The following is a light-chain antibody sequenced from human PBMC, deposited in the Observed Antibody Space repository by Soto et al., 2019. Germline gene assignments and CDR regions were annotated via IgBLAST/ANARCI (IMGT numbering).Light chain of an antibody. CDR3: QTWGTGIRV. V-gene: IGLV4-69*01. CDR2: LYSDGSH. J-gene: IGLJ3*02. CDR1: SGHSNYA. Sequence: QPVLTQSPSASASLGASVKFTCTLSSGHSNYAFAWHQQQPEKGPRYLMKLYSDGSHDKGDGIPDRFSGSSSGAERYLTISSLQSEDEADCYCQTWGTGIRVFGGGTKLTVL.